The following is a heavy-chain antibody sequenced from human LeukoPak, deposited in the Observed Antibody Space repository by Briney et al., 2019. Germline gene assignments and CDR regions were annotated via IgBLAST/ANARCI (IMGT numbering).Heavy chain of an antibody. CDR1: GGSISSYY. D-gene: IGHD3-10*01. CDR2: IYYSGST. CDR3: ARVEEGYGSGRRENYYYYYMDV. V-gene: IGHV4-59*01. J-gene: IGHJ6*03. Sequence: SETLSLTCTVSGGSISSYYWSWIRQPPGKGLEWIGYIYYSGSTNYNPSLKSRVTISVDTSKNQFSLKLSSVTAANTAVYYCARVEEGYGSGRRENYYYYYMDVWGKGTTVTISS.